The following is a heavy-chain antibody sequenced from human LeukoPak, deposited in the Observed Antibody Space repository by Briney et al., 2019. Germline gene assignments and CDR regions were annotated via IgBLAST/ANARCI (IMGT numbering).Heavy chain of an antibody. V-gene: IGHV3-30*02. CDR2: IRYDGSNK. J-gene: IGHJ4*02. Sequence: GGSLRLSCAASGFTFSSYGMHWVRQAPGKGLEWVAFIRYDGSNKYYADSVKGRFTISRDNSKNTLYLQMNSLRAEDTAVYYCARDLEIVATIFDYWGQGTLVTVSS. CDR3: ARDLEIVATIFDY. D-gene: IGHD5-12*01. CDR1: GFTFSSYG.